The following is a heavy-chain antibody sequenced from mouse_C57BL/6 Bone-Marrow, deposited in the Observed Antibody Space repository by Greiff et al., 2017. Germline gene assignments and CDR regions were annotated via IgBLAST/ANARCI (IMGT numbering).Heavy chain of an antibody. Sequence: QVTLKVSGPGILQPSQTLSLTCSFSGFSLSTFGMGVGWIRQPSGKGLEWLAHIWWDDDKYYTPALKSRLTTSKDTSKNQVFLKIANVDTADTATYYCARWLLRCYYYAMDYWGQGTSVTVSS. D-gene: IGHD2-3*01. CDR1: GFSLSTFGMG. J-gene: IGHJ4*01. CDR2: IWWDDDK. V-gene: IGHV8-8*01. CDR3: ARWLLRCYYYAMDY.